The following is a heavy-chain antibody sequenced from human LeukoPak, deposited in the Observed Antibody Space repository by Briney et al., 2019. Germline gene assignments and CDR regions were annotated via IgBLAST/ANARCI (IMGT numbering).Heavy chain of an antibody. Sequence: GGSLRLSCAASGFTFGSYAMSWVRQAPGKGLEWVSAISGSGGSTYYADSVKGRFTISRDNSKNTLYLQMNSLRAEDTAVYYCAKYPTMTTVTIEIDYWGQGTLVTVSS. V-gene: IGHV3-23*01. D-gene: IGHD4-17*01. CDR1: GFTFGSYA. J-gene: IGHJ4*02. CDR3: AKYPTMTTVTIEIDY. CDR2: ISGSGGST.